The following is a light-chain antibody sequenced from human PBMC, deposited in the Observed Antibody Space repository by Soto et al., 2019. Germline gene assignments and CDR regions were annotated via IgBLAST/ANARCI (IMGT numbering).Light chain of an antibody. CDR3: AAWDDSLNAWA. V-gene: IGLV1-44*01. Sequence: QSVLTQSPSASGTPGQRVTISCSGSSSNIGRNTVKWYRQLPGTSPKLLLGSSDQRPSGVPDRFSGSQSGTSASLAISGLQSEDEADYICAAWDDSLNAWAFGGGTKLTVL. CDR2: SSD. CDR1: SSNIGRNT. J-gene: IGLJ3*02.